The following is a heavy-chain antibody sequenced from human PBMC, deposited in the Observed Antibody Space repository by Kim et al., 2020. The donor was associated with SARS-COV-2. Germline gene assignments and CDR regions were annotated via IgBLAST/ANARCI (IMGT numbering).Heavy chain of an antibody. CDR3: ARVPGDF. V-gene: IGHV3-21*01. J-gene: IGHJ4*01. CDR1: GFTFNSYS. CDR2: ISGSSGYI. D-gene: IGHD1-1*01. Sequence: GGSLRLSCAASGFTFNSYSMNWVRQAPGKGLEWVSAISGSSGYIYNGESVKGRFTISIDNTKTSLFLQMDSMRAEDTAVYYCARVPGDFWGQGTLVTVSS.